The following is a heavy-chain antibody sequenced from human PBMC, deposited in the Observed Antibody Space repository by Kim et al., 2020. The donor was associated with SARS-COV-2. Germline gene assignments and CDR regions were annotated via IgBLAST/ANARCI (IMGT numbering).Heavy chain of an antibody. Sequence: GGSLGLSCAASGFTFSSYSMNWVRQAPGKGLEWVSYISSSSSTIYYADSVKGRFTISRDNAKNSLYLQMNSLRDEDTAVYYCASQLGDSFHYYYYGMDVWGKGTTVTVSS. CDR1: GFTFSSYS. CDR3: ASQLGDSFHYYYYGMDV. J-gene: IGHJ6*04. CDR2: ISSSSSTI. V-gene: IGHV3-48*02. D-gene: IGHD5-18*01.